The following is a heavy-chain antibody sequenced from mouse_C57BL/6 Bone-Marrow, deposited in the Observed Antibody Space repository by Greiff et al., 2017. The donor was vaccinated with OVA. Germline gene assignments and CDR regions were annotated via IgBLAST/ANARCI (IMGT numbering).Heavy chain of an antibody. Sequence: EVKLMESGGGLVQPGGSLSLSCAASGFTFTDYYMSWVRQPPGKALEWLGFIRNKANGYTTEYSASVKGRFTISRDNSQSILYLQMNALRAEDSATYYCARYRLRRRVYYYAMDYWGQGTSVTVSS. D-gene: IGHD2-2*01. CDR1: GFTFTDYY. CDR3: ARYRLRRRVYYYAMDY. J-gene: IGHJ4*01. CDR2: IRNKANGYTT. V-gene: IGHV7-3*01.